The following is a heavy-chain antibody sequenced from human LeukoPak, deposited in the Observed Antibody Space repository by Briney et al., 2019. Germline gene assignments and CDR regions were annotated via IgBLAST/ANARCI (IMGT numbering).Heavy chain of an antibody. Sequence: ASVKVSCKTSGYTFTNYDIYWVRQAPGQGLECMGWISGYTGDTKYAQILQGRFTVTTDTSTSTAYMELRSLRSDDTAMFYCARRGGKNYGDYLLYYYYMDVWGKGTTVTVSS. D-gene: IGHD4-17*01. V-gene: IGHV1-18*01. J-gene: IGHJ6*03. CDR3: ARRGGKNYGDYLLYYYYMDV. CDR2: ISGYTGDT. CDR1: GYTFTNYD.